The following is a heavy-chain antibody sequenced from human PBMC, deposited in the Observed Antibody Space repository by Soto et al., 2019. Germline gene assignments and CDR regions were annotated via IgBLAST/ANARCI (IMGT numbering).Heavy chain of an antibody. Sequence: QVQLVESGGGVVQPGRSLRLSCAASGFTFSSYAMHWVRQAPGKGLEWVAVISYDGSNKYYADSVKGRFTISRDNSKNTLDLQMNSLRAEDTAVYYCARDPGAGLDYWGQGTLVTVSS. CDR2: ISYDGSNK. D-gene: IGHD4-17*01. CDR1: GFTFSSYA. J-gene: IGHJ4*02. CDR3: ARDPGAGLDY. V-gene: IGHV3-30-3*01.